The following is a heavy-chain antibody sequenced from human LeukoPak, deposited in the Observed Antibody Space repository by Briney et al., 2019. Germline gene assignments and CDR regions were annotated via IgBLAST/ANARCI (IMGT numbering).Heavy chain of an antibody. CDR2: INPSGGST. CDR1: GYIFTSHY. J-gene: IGHJ5*02. CDR3: ATYSYGSVDP. D-gene: IGHD5-18*01. Sequence: ALVKVSCKASGYIFTSHYMHWMRQAHGQGLEWMGMINPSGGSTVYAQKFQGRVTMTRDTSTSTVDMELSSLRSEDTAMYYCATYSYGSVDPWGQGTLVTVSS. V-gene: IGHV1-46*01.